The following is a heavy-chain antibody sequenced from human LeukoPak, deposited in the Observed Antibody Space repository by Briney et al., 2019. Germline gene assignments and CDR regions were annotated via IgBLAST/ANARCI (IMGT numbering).Heavy chain of an antibody. CDR2: IIPIFGTA. CDR1: GGTFSSYA. D-gene: IGHD3-3*01. V-gene: IGHV1-69*05. J-gene: IGHJ3*02. CDR3: ARRITIFGVVIGFDI. Sequence: SVKVSCKASGGTFSSYAISWVRQAPGQGLEWMGGIIPIFGTANYAQKFQGRVTITTDESTSTAYMELSSLRSEDTAVYYCARRITIFGVVIGFDIWGQGTMVTVSS.